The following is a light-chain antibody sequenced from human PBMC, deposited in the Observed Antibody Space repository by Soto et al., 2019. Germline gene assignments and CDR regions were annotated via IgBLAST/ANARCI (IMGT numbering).Light chain of an antibody. Sequence: EIVLTQSPATLSLSPGERATLSCRASQSVSSYLAWYQQKPGQAPRLLIYDTSKRATGIPARFSGSGSGTDFTLTISSLEPEDVAVYYCQQRTNWPRSFTFGHVTKVDIK. CDR2: DTS. CDR3: QQRTNWPRSFT. J-gene: IGKJ3*01. CDR1: QSVSSY. V-gene: IGKV3-11*01.